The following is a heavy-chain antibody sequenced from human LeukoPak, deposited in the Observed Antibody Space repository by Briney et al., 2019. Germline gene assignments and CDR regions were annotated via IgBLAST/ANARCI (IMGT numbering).Heavy chain of an antibody. J-gene: IGHJ4*02. CDR3: ARGRDGLAAAAWDDY. CDR1: GYTFTSYD. V-gene: IGHV1-8*01. Sequence: ASVKVSCKASGYTFTSYDINWVRQATGQGLEWMGWMNPNSGNTGYAQKLQGRVTMTRNISISTAYMELSSLRSEDTAVYYCARGRDGLAAAAWDDYWGQGTLVTVSS. D-gene: IGHD6-13*01. CDR2: MNPNSGNT.